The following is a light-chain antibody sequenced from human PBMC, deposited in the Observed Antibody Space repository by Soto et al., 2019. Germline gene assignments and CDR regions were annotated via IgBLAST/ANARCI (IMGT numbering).Light chain of an antibody. CDR1: QTIDTY. CDR2: AAS. V-gene: IGKV1-39*01. J-gene: IGKJ2*01. Sequence: DIQMTQSPSSLSASVGDRVTITCRASQTIDTYLNWYQQNPGKAPKLLIYAASTLHNGVPSRFSGSGSGTDFTHTIRSLQPEDFATYYCQQSTGIPYTFGQGPELDIK. CDR3: QQSTGIPYT.